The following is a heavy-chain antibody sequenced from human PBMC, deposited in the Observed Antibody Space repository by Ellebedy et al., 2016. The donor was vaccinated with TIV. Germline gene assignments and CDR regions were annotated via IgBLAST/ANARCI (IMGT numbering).Heavy chain of an antibody. Sequence: GESLKISCVASGFTFSNYNMNWVRQSPGKGLEWVSSIRSTGSDKYYAESVKGRFTISRDNAQNTLFLQMNSLRVEDTAVYDCARGWSTPDSWGQGTLVIVSS. J-gene: IGHJ4*02. D-gene: IGHD2-15*01. CDR1: GFTFSNYN. CDR3: ARGWSTPDS. CDR2: IRSTGSDK. V-gene: IGHV3-21*06.